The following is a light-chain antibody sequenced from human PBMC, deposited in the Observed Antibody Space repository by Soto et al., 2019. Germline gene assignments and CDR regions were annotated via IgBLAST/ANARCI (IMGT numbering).Light chain of an antibody. CDR1: SSDVGGYTY. V-gene: IGLV2-14*01. CDR3: SSYTISSTYV. Sequence: QSALTQPASVSGSPGQSITISCTGTSSDVGGYTYVSWYQQHPGKAPKLMIFDVSNRPSGVSNRFSGSKSGNTASLTISGLQADDEADYYFSSYTISSTYVFGTGTKLTVL. J-gene: IGLJ1*01. CDR2: DVS.